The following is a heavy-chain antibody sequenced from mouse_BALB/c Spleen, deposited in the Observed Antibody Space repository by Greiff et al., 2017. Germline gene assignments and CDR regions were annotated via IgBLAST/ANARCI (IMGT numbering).Heavy chain of an antibody. CDR1: GFSLTSYG. D-gene: IGHD1-1*02. CDR3: SRNRAGGTYVGAMDY. Sequence: VHLVESGPGLVQPSQSLSITCTVSGFSLTSYGVHWVRQSPGKGLEWLGVIWSGGSTDYNAAFISRLSISKDNSKSQVFFKMNSLQANDTAIYYCSRNRAGGTYVGAMDYWGQGTSGTVSS. J-gene: IGHJ4*01. V-gene: IGHV2-2*02. CDR2: IWSGGST.